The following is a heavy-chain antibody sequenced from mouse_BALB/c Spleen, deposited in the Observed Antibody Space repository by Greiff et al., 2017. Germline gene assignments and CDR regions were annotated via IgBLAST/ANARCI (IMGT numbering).Heavy chain of an antibody. V-gene: IGHV2-9*02. CDR3: ARDILYYGNYGDAMDY. CDR2: IWAGGST. D-gene: IGHD2-1*01. Sequence: VMLVESGPGLVAPSQSLSITCTVSGFSLTSYGVHLVRQPPGKGLEWLGVIWAGGSTNYNSALMSRLSISKDNSKSQVFLKMNSLQTDDTAMYYCARDILYYGNYGDAMDYWGQGTSVTVSS. CDR1: GFSLTSYG. J-gene: IGHJ4*01.